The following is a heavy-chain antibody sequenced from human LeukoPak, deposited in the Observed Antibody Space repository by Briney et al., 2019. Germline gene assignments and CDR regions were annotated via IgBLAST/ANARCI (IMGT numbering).Heavy chain of an antibody. J-gene: IGHJ4*02. CDR3: ARVAGQSYHFDY. Sequence: KSGGSPRLSCTASGFAFSTYSMDWVRQAPGKGLEWVSSITSSSSYIYYADSVKGRLTISRDNAKSSLYLHMNSLRAEDTAVYYCARVAGQSYHFDYWGQGTLVTVSS. CDR2: ITSSSSYI. D-gene: IGHD3-10*01. CDR1: GFAFSTYS. V-gene: IGHV3-21*01.